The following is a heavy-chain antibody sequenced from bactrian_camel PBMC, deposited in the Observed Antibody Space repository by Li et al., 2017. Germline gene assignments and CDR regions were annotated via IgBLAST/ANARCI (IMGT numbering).Heavy chain of an antibody. CDR2: IGSDNAT. Sequence: HVQLVESGGGSVQSGGSLRLSCVANRMTYTICNMGWYRQAHGKGRELVARIGSDNATQYVDSVKGRFAISHHNSNNTVDLQMNSLKHEDTAMYYCAADLCPYGGRWLGTADYHYWGPGTQVTVS. D-gene: IGHD6*01. J-gene: IGHJ4*01. V-gene: IGHV3S53*01. CDR3: AADLCPYGGRWLGTADYHY. CDR1: RMTYTICN.